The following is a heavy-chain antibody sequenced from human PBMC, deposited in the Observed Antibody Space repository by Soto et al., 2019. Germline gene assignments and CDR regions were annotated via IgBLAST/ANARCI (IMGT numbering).Heavy chain of an antibody. D-gene: IGHD2-15*01. CDR3: ARDGCSGGSCDGTVFFDY. J-gene: IGHJ4*02. V-gene: IGHV1-2*04. Sequence: GASVKVSCKASGGTFSSYAISWVLQAPGEGLEWMGWINPNSGGTNYAQKFQGWVTMTRDTSISTAYMELSRLRSDDTAVYYCARDGCSGGSCDGTVFFDYWGQGTLVTVSS. CDR2: INPNSGGT. CDR1: GGTFSSYA.